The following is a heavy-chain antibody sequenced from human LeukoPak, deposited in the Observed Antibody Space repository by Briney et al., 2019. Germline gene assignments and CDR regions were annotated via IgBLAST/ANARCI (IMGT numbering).Heavy chain of an antibody. J-gene: IGHJ3*02. Sequence: GASVKVSCKASGYTFTSYGISWVRQAPGQGLEWMGIINPSGGSTSYAQKFQGRVTMTRDMSTSTVYMELSSLRSEDTAVYYCARGPYSYDSSGAFDIWGQGTMVTVSS. CDR2: INPSGGST. D-gene: IGHD3-22*01. CDR3: ARGPYSYDSSGAFDI. V-gene: IGHV1-46*01. CDR1: GYTFTSYG.